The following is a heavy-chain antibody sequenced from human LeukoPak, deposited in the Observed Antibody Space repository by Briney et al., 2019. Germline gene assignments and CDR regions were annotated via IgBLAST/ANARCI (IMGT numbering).Heavy chain of an antibody. CDR2: ISDSGNT. Sequence: GGSLRLSCAASGFTLSSYAMSWVRQAPGKGLEWVSAISDSGNTYHAESVKGRFTISRDNSKNTLYLQMNSLRAEDTAVYYCARHPGYCSGGSCYSLVDYWGQGTLVTVSS. D-gene: IGHD2-15*01. V-gene: IGHV3-23*01. J-gene: IGHJ4*02. CDR3: ARHPGYCSGGSCYSLVDY. CDR1: GFTLSSYA.